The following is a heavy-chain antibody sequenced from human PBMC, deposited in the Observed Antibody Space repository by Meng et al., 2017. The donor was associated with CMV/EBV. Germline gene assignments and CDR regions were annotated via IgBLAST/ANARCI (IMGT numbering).Heavy chain of an antibody. CDR3: AKPMIVVVD. CDR2: ISGSGGST. V-gene: IGHV3-23*01. CDR1: GYTFSSYA. D-gene: IGHD3-22*01. Sequence: LGLSCAASGYTFSSYALSWVRQAPGKGLEWVSAISGSGGSTYYADSVKGRFTISRDNSKNTLYLQMNSLRAEDTAVYYCAKPMIVVVDWGQGTLVTVSS. J-gene: IGHJ4*02.